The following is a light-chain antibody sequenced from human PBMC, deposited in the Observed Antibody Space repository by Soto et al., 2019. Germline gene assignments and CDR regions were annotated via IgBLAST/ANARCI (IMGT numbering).Light chain of an antibody. Sequence: SLLDQPPPPSGAPGPPIPIPFTRNSSDIGSYNRVSWYQQPPGTAPKLMIYEVSNRPSGVPDRFSGSKSGNTASLTISGLQPEDEADYYCNSYTSGNTYVFGTGTKVTVL. CDR3: NSYTSGNTYV. CDR2: EVS. V-gene: IGLV2-18*02. J-gene: IGLJ1*01. CDR1: SSDIGSYNR.